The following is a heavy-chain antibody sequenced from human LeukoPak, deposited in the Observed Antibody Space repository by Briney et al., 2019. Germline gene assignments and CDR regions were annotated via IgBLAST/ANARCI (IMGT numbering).Heavy chain of an antibody. CDR2: IYYSGST. CDR3: ARDRSSGLVRRGGLDY. Sequence: SQTLSLTCTVSGGSISSGDYYWSWIRQPPGKGLEWIGYIYYSGSTNYNPSLKSRVTISVDTSKNQFSLKLSSVTAADTAVYYCARDRSSGLVRRGGLDYWGQGTLVTVSS. D-gene: IGHD6-19*01. CDR1: GGSISSGDYY. J-gene: IGHJ4*02. V-gene: IGHV4-61*08.